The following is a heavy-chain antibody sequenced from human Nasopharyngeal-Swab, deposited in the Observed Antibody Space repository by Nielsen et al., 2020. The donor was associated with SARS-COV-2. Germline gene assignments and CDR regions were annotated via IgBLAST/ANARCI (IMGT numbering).Heavy chain of an antibody. V-gene: IGHV3-23*03. J-gene: IGHJ6*02. Sequence: GESLKISCAASGFTFSMYWMSWVRQAPGKGLEWVSVIYSGGSSTYYADSVKGRFTISRDNSKNTLYLQMNSLRAEDTAVYYCAKDQGALYCSGGSCYSGPQSNYYYGMDVWGQGTTVTVSS. D-gene: IGHD2-15*01. CDR3: AKDQGALYCSGGSCYSGPQSNYYYGMDV. CDR1: GFTFSMYW. CDR2: IYSGGSST.